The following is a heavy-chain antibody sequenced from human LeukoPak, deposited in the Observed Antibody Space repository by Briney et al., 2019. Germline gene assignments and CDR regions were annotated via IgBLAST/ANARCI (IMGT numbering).Heavy chain of an antibody. D-gene: IGHD6-19*01. CDR3: ARLYSSGWYY. J-gene: IGHJ4*02. Sequence: KPSETLSLTCAVYGGSFSGCYWSWIRQPPGKGLEWIGEINHSGSTNYNPSLKSRVTISVDTSKNQFSLKLSSVTAADTAVYYCARLYSSGWYYWGQGTLVTVSS. CDR2: INHSGST. CDR1: GGSFSGCY. V-gene: IGHV4-34*01.